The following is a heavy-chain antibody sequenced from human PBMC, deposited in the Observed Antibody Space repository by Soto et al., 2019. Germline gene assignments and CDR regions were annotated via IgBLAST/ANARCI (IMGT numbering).Heavy chain of an antibody. Sequence: LRLSGAASGFTFRSYAMSWVRQAPGKGLEWVSAISGSGGGTYYAGSEKGRFTISRDNSKNTLYLQMNSLRAEDTAVYYCAKDYDSSPEYFQHWGQGTLVTVSS. D-gene: IGHD3-22*01. V-gene: IGHV3-23*01. CDR2: ISGSGGGT. J-gene: IGHJ1*01. CDR3: AKDYDSSPEYFQH. CDR1: GFTFRSYA.